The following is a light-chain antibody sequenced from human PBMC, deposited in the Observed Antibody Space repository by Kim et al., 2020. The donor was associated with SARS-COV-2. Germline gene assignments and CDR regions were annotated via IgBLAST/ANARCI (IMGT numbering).Light chain of an antibody. V-gene: IGLV4-69*01. Sequence: QLVLTQSPSASASLGASVKLTCTLSSGHSSYAIAWHQQQPEKGPRYLMKLYNDGRHSKGDGIPDRFSGSNSGDEYYLTISSLQSEDEADYYCQTWGTGHVVFGGGTQLTVL. J-gene: IGLJ2*01. CDR3: QTWGTGHVV. CDR2: LYNDGRH. CDR1: SGHSSYA.